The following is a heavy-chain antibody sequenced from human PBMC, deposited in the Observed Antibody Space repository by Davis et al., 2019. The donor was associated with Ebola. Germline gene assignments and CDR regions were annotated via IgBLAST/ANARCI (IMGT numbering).Heavy chain of an antibody. CDR1: GFTFSSYW. J-gene: IGHJ4*02. CDR2: IKEDGSEK. D-gene: IGHD3-10*01. CDR3: ARVHAGQLLMY. Sequence: PGGSLRLSCEASGFTFSSYWMSWVRQAPGKGLEWLANIKEDGSEKYYVDSVKGRFTISRDNAKNSLYLQMNSLRAEDTAVYYCARVHAGQLLMYWGQGTLVTVSS. V-gene: IGHV3-7*03.